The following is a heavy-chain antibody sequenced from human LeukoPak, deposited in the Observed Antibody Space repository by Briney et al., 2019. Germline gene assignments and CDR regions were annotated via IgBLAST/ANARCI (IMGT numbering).Heavy chain of an antibody. V-gene: IGHV3-23*01. CDR2: ISRRDDYT. CDR3: ANDYRSGSFHDF. D-gene: IGHD3-10*01. CDR1: GFTFSSYW. J-gene: IGHJ4*02. Sequence: GGSLRLSCTASGFTFSSYWMHWVRQPPGKGLEWVSVISRRDDYTYYADSVKGRFTISRDNSKNTLYQQMNTLRAEDTAVYYCANDYRSGSFHDFWGQGTMVTVSS.